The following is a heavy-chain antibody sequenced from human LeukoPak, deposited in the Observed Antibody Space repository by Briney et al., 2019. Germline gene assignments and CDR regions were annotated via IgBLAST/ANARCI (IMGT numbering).Heavy chain of an antibody. V-gene: IGHV4-38-2*01. CDR3: ARRRRLGPKVFDY. CDR1: GYSISSGYY. D-gene: IGHD3-9*01. CDR2: IFHSGST. Sequence: SETLSLTCAVSGYSISSGYYCGWIRQPPGKGLEWIGTIFHSGSTYYTPSLKSRVIMSVDTSKNQFSLKLTSVTAADTAVYFCARRRRLGPKVFDYWGQGILVTVSS. J-gene: IGHJ4*02.